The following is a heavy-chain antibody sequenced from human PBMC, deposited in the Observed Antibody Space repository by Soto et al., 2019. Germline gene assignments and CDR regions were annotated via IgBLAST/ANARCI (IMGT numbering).Heavy chain of an antibody. CDR2: ITPILGIA. V-gene: IGHV1-69*02. Sequence: QVQLVQSGAKVKKPGSSVKVSRKASGGTFSSYSISWVRQAPGQGLEWMGRITPILGIANYAQKFQGRVTITADKSTYTAYMELSSLRSEDTAVYYCASADYTRVVVAATSGWYYYYGMDVWGQGTTVTVSS. CDR1: GGTFSSYS. CDR3: ASADYTRVVVAATSGWYYYYGMDV. J-gene: IGHJ6*02. D-gene: IGHD2-15*01.